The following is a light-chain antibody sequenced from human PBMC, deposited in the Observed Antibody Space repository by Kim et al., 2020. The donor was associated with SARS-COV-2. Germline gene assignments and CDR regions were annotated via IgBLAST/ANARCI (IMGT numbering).Light chain of an antibody. Sequence: QLVLTQPPSVSGAPGQRVTISCTGSNSNIGAGYDVHWYQQLPGTAPKLLIYDNSNRPSGVPDRFSGSKSGTSASLAITGLQAEDEADYYCQSYDSSLSGSGVFGGGTQLTVL. CDR2: DNS. J-gene: IGLJ3*02. CDR1: NSNIGAGYD. V-gene: IGLV1-40*01. CDR3: QSYDSSLSGSGV.